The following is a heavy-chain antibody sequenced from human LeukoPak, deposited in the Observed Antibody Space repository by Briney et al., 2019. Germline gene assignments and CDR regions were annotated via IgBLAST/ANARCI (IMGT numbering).Heavy chain of an antibody. Sequence: PGGSLRLSCAASGFTFSSYAMSWVRQAPGKGLEWVSAISGSGGSTYYADSVKGRFTISRDNSKNTLYLQMNSLRAEDTAVYYCAKDDSYIYYCYMDVWGKGTTVTVSS. V-gene: IGHV3-23*01. CDR3: AKDDSYIYYCYMDV. D-gene: IGHD5-18*01. CDR2: ISGSGGST. CDR1: GFTFSSYA. J-gene: IGHJ6*03.